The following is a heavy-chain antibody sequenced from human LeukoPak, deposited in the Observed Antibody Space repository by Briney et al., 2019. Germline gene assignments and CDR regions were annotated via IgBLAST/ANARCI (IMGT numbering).Heavy chain of an antibody. CDR1: GYSFTSYW. Sequence: GESLKISCKGSGYSFTSYWIGWVRQMPGKGLEWMGIIYPGDSDTRYSPSFEGQVTISADKSISTAYLQWSSLKASDTAMYYCARRRDLYSGSYYPFDYWGQGTLVTVSS. CDR3: ARRRDLYSGSYYPFDY. J-gene: IGHJ4*02. D-gene: IGHD1-26*01. CDR2: IYPGDSDT. V-gene: IGHV5-51*01.